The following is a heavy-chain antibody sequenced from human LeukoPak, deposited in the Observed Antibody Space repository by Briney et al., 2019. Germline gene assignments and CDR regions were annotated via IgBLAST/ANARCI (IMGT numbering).Heavy chain of an antibody. CDR2: LYTDDTT. CDR3: ARGGAFYWNPRY. V-gene: IGHV3-53*01. J-gene: IGHJ4*02. D-gene: IGHD1-1*01. CDR1: GFTVSDYY. Sequence: GGSLRLSCVASGFTVSDYYMSWVRQAPGKGLEWVSLLYTDDTTIYADSVEGRFTISRDDSKNTIYLHMTTLRGEDTAVYYCARGGAFYWNPRYWGQGTLVTVSS.